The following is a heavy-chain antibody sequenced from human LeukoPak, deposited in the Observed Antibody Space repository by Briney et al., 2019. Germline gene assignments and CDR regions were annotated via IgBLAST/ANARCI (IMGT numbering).Heavy chain of an antibody. D-gene: IGHD5-12*01. CDR1: GFTFGGYG. CDR2: IRHDGSNQ. CDR3: ARVAGEGGGYTYYYYYYMDV. V-gene: IGHV3-30*02. J-gene: IGHJ6*03. Sequence: GGSLRLSCAASGFTFGGYGIHWVRQAPGKGLEWVTFIRHDGSNQYFADFVKGRFTISRDNSRNTLYLEMNSLRAEDTAVYYCARVAGEGGGYTYYYYYYMDVWGKGTTVTVSS.